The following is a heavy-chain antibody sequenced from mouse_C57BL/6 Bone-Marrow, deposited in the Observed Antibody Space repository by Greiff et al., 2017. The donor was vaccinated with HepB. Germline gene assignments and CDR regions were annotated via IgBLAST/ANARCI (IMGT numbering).Heavy chain of an antibody. D-gene: IGHD4-1*01. V-gene: IGHV5-9-1*02. J-gene: IGHJ2*01. CDR3: TRAETGSDY. CDR1: GFTFSSYA. CDR2: ISSGGDYI. Sequence: EVQGVESGEGLVKPGGSLKLSCAASGFTFSSYAMSWVRQTPEKRLEWVAYISSGGDYIYYADTVKGRFTISRDNARNTLYLQVSSLKSEDTAMYYCTRAETGSDYWGQGTTLTVSS.